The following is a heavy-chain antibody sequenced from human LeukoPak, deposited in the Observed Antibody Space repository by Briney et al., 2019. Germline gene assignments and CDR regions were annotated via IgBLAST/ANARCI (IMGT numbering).Heavy chain of an antibody. Sequence: PGGSLRLSCTVSGFTVSSNSMSWVRQAPGKGLEWVSFIYSSTIHYSDSVKGRFTISRDNSKNTLYLQMNSLRAEDTAVYYCARRAGAYSHPYDYWGQGTLVTVSS. CDR1: GFTVSSNS. V-gene: IGHV3-53*01. J-gene: IGHJ4*02. D-gene: IGHD4/OR15-4a*01. CDR2: IYSSTI. CDR3: ARRAGAYSHPYDY.